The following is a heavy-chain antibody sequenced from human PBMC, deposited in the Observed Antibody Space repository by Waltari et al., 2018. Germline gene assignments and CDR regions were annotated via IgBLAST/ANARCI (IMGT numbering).Heavy chain of an antibody. CDR3: ARDVGALYYFDY. D-gene: IGHD2-15*01. CDR1: GGTFSSYT. Sequence: QVQLVQSGAEVKKPGSSVKVSCKASGGTFSSYTISWVRQAPGQGLEWMGRSIPILGIANYAQKFQGRVTITADKSTSTAYMELSSLRSEDTAVYYCARDVGALYYFDYWGQGTLVTVSS. CDR2: SIPILGIA. J-gene: IGHJ4*02. V-gene: IGHV1-69*08.